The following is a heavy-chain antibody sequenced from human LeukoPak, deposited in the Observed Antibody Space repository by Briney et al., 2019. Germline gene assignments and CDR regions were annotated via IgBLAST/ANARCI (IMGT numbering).Heavy chain of an antibody. J-gene: IGHJ4*02. V-gene: IGHV3-13*01. CDR2: IGSGGDT. CDR1: GFSFSSYD. Sequence: GGSLRLPCAGSGFSFSSYDMLWVRQATGKGLEWVSAIGSGGDTYYAGPVKGRFTISRESAKNSFYLQMNSLSAGDTAVYFCARAVAGTDEIDSWGQGTLVTVSS. CDR3: ARAVAGTDEIDS. D-gene: IGHD6-19*01.